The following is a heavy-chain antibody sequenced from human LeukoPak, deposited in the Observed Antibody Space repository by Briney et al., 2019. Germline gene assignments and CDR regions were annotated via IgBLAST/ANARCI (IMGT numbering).Heavy chain of an antibody. J-gene: IGHJ4*02. Sequence: SQTLSLTCTVSGGSISSGGYYWSWIRQPPGKGLEWVGYISHSGTTSYNSSLKSRVTISVDTSKNQLSLKLTSVTAADTAVYYCARWDDSAWGFGNWGPGTLVTVSS. CDR1: GGSISSGGYY. CDR2: ISHSGTT. D-gene: IGHD6-19*01. V-gene: IGHV4-61*08. CDR3: ARWDDSAWGFGN.